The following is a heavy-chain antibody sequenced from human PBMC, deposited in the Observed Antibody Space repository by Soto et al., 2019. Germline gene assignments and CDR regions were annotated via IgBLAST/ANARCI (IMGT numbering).Heavy chain of an antibody. CDR1: GGSFSGYY. CDR2: INHSGST. J-gene: IGHJ6*02. CDR3: ARGYDSGSYYNPRYYGMDV. V-gene: IGHV4-34*01. D-gene: IGHD3-10*01. Sequence: SETLSLTCAVYGGSFSGYYWSWIRQPPGKGLEWIGEINHSGSTNYNPSLKSRVTISVDTSKNQFSLKLSSVTAADTAVYYCARGYDSGSYYNPRYYGMDVWGQGTTVTVSS.